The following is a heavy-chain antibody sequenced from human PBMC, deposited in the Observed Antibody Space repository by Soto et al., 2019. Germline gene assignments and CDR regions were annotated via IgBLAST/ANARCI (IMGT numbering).Heavy chain of an antibody. CDR2: ISGSNGDT. D-gene: IGHD6-19*01. Sequence: VQLVQSGAEVKESGASVKVSCKASGYTFINYGVAWVRRAPGQGPEWMGWISGSNGDTKYAQNLQNRVSLTTDASTNTASMELRSLRPVDAASYCCGRGVLAVSGTYDYWGQGTLVTVSS. V-gene: IGHV1-18*01. CDR3: GRGVLAVSGTYDY. CDR1: GYTFINYG. J-gene: IGHJ4*02.